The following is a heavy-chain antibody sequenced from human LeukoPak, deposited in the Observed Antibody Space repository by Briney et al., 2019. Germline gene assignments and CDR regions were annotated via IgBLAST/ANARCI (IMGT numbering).Heavy chain of an antibody. CDR2: INPYNGNT. CDR3: ARAGAHSGYDWSH. CDR1: GYTFTNHG. J-gene: IGHJ4*02. V-gene: IGHV1-18*01. D-gene: IGHD5-12*01. Sequence: ASVKVSCKASGYTFTNHGVTWVRQAPGQGLEWMGWINPYNGNTKYAQNLQGRVNMTTGTSTSTAYMELRSLTSDDTAVYYCARAGAHSGYDWSHWGQGTLVTVSS.